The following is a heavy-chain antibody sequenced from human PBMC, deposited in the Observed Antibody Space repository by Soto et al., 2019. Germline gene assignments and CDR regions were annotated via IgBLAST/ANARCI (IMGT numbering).Heavy chain of an antibody. CDR1: GFTFTYAW. CDR2: IKGKTDGGTT. Sequence: EVQLVESGGGLVKPGESLRLSCAASGFTFTYAWLNWVRQVPGKGLEWVGRIKGKTDGGTTDYAAPVKGRFTISRDDSKNTLYLQMNDLKTDDTAVYYCTTDDYFTSDYWYTMDVWGLGTTVTVSS. V-gene: IGHV3-15*07. CDR3: TTDDYFTSDYWYTMDV. J-gene: IGHJ6*02. D-gene: IGHD2-8*02.